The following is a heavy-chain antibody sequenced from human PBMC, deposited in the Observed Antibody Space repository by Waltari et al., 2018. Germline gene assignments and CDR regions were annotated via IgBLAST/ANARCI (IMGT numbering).Heavy chain of an antibody. D-gene: IGHD6-13*01. V-gene: IGHV4-4*07. CDR1: GGSISPYY. Sequence: QVQLQESGPGLVKPSETLSLTCTVSGGSISPYYWSWVRQPAEKGLEWIGRIYTSGSTNYNPSLKSRFTMSVDTSKNQFSLKLSSVTAADTAVYYCARDLVAAAGGYFDSWGQGTLVTVSS. CDR2: IYTSGST. J-gene: IGHJ4*02. CDR3: ARDLVAAAGGYFDS.